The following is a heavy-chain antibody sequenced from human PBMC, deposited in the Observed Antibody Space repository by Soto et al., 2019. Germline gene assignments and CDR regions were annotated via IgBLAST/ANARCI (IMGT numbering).Heavy chain of an antibody. D-gene: IGHD5-12*01. Sequence: QVQLVQSGGEVKKPGASVTVSCKASGYTFINYHITWVRQAPGQGLEWMAWINTYNGMSDYAQRFQGRVTMTSDTSPSTAYMELRNLGSDDTAVYFCAKSPRGEMATDWGQGTLVTVSS. CDR1: GYTFINYH. J-gene: IGHJ4*02. CDR3: AKSPRGEMATD. CDR2: INTYNGMS. V-gene: IGHV1-18*01.